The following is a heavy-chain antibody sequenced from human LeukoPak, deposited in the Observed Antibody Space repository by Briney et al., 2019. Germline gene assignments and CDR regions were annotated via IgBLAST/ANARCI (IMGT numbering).Heavy chain of an antibody. CDR1: GFTFSSYG. CDR3: AKDFLAWFGESPPDY. CDR2: ISYDGSNK. Sequence: GGSLRLSCAASGFTFSSYGMHWVRQAPGKGLGWVAVISYDGSNKYYADSVKGRFTISRDNSKNTLYLQMNSLRAEDTAVYYCAKDFLAWFGESPPDYWGRGTLVTVSS. J-gene: IGHJ4*02. V-gene: IGHV3-30*18. D-gene: IGHD3-10*01.